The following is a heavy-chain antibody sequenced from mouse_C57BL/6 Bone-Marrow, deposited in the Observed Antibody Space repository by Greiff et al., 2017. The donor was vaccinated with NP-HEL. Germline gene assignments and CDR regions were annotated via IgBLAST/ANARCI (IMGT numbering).Heavy chain of an antibody. J-gene: IGHJ1*03. CDR2: IHPNSGST. CDR3: LSHYYGSSYWYFDV. V-gene: IGHV1-64*01. Sequence: VQLQQPGAELVKPGASVKLSCKASGYTFTSYWMHWVKQRPGQGLEWIGMIHPNSGSTNYNEKFKSKATLTVDESSSTAYMQLSSLTSEDSAVYYCLSHYYGSSYWYFDVWGTGTTVTVSS. CDR1: GYTFTSYW. D-gene: IGHD1-1*01.